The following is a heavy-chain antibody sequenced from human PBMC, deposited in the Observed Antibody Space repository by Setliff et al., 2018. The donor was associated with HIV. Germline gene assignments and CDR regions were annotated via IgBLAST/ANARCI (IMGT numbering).Heavy chain of an antibody. CDR1: GYTFTASY. CDR2: LHPTSGAT. Sequence: GASVKVSCKTSGYTFTASYLHWVRQAPGQGLQWMGWLHPTSGATKYEQKFRDRATLTGDTSISTASMKLSSLKSNDTAMYYCATSTSRVFWNCFYQGGFGSRNSHSFENWGQGTLVTVSS. V-gene: IGHV1-2*02. CDR3: ATSTSRVFWNCFYQGGFGSRNSHSFEN. J-gene: IGHJ4*02. D-gene: IGHD3-3*01.